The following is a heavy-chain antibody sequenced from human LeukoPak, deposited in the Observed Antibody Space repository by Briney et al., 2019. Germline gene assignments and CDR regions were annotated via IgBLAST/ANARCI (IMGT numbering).Heavy chain of an antibody. CDR2: ISSSGSTI. V-gene: IGHV3-48*03. Sequence: GGSLRLSCAASGFTFSSYEMNWVRQAPGKGLEWVSYISSSGSTIYYADSVKGRFTISRDNAKNSLYLQMDSLRAEDTAVYYCARVVRGVGYYFDYWGQETLVTVSS. J-gene: IGHJ4*02. D-gene: IGHD3-10*01. CDR3: ARVVRGVGYYFDY. CDR1: GFTFSSYE.